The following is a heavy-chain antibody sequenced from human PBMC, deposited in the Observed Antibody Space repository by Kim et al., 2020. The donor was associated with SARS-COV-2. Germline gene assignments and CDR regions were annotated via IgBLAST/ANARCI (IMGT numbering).Heavy chain of an antibody. CDR3: ARDGVYSSSWFDY. D-gene: IGHD6-13*01. J-gene: IGHJ4*02. Sequence: ARKLPGRVTLTTATSTSTAYMELGSLRSDDTAVYYCARDGVYSSSWFDYWGQGTLVTVSS. V-gene: IGHV1-18*01.